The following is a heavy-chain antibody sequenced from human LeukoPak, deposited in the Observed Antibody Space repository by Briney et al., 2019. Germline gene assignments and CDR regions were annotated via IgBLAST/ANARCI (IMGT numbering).Heavy chain of an antibody. J-gene: IGHJ4*02. V-gene: IGHV4-34*01. D-gene: IGHD3-10*01. Sequence: SETLSLTCAVYGGSFSGYYWSWIRQPPGKGLEWSGEINHSVSTNYNPSLKRRVTISVDTSKNQFSLKLSSVPAADTAVYYCARGNGSGLGGYFDYWGQGTLVTVSS. CDR2: INHSVST. CDR3: ARGNGSGLGGYFDY. CDR1: GGSFSGYY.